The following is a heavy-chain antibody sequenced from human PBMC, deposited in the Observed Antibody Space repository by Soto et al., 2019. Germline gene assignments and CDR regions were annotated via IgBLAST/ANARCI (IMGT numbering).Heavy chain of an antibody. CDR2: ISAYNGST. J-gene: IGHJ6*02. CDR1: GYTFTSYG. CDR3: ARDSTTTVTLSSYYYYGMDA. Sequence: ASVKVSCKASGYTFTSYGISWVRQAPGQGLEWMGWISAYNGSTNYAQKLQGRVTMTTDTSTSTAYMELRSLRYDDTAVYYCARDSTTTVTLSSYYYYGMDAWGQGTTVTVSS. V-gene: IGHV1-18*04. D-gene: IGHD4-4*01.